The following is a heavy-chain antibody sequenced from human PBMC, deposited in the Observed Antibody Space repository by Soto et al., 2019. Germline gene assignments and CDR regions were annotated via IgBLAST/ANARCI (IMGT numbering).Heavy chain of an antibody. CDR2: MNPNSGNT. V-gene: IGHV1-8*01. Sequence: ASVKVSCKASGYTFTSYDINWVRQATGQGLEWMGWMNPNSGNTGYAQKFQGRVTMTRNTSISTAYMELSSLRSEDTAVYYCARDFIAAAGIGGHAFDIWGQGTMVTVSS. J-gene: IGHJ3*02. D-gene: IGHD6-13*01. CDR1: GYTFTSYD. CDR3: ARDFIAAAGIGGHAFDI.